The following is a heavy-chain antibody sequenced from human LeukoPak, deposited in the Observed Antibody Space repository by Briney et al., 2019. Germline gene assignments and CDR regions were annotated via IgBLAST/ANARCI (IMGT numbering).Heavy chain of an antibody. CDR2: IYSGGKT. V-gene: IGHV3-53*01. Sequence: GGSLRLSCAASGFTVSSNYMSWVRQAPGKGLEWVSVIYSGGKTFYADSVKGRFTISRDNSKNTLYLQMNSLRAKDTAVYYCARGDPGAYWGQGTLVTVSS. J-gene: IGHJ4*02. CDR1: GFTVSSNY. D-gene: IGHD2-21*02. CDR3: ARGDPGAY.